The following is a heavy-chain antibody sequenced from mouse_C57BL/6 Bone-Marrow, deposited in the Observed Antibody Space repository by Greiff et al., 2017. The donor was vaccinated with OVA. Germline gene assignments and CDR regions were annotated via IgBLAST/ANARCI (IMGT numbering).Heavy chain of an antibody. CDR3: GRNRGPITTVVDY. Sequence: QVQLKQPGAELVRPGTSVKLSCKASGYTFTSYWMPWVKQRPGQGLEWIGVIDPSDSYTNYNQNVKGKATLTVDTSSSTAYLQLSSLTSEDSAVYYCGRNRGPITTVVDYWGKGTTLTVSS. CDR1: GYTFTSYW. D-gene: IGHD1-1*01. CDR2: IDPSDSYT. J-gene: IGHJ2*01. V-gene: IGHV1-59*01.